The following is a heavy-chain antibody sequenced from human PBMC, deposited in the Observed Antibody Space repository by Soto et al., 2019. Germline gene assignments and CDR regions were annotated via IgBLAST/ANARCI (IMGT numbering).Heavy chain of an antibody. CDR2: SYDGGST. Sequence: QVQLQESGPGLVKPSQTLSLTCTVSGGSISSGDYYWSWIRQPPGQGMEWIGYSYDGGSTCYNPSLRSRVTISVDTSKSQFSLKLSSVTAADTAVYYCAGYCSGGSCYPDYWGQGTLVTVSS. CDR1: GGSISSGDYY. V-gene: IGHV4-30-4*01. D-gene: IGHD2-15*01. CDR3: AGYCSGGSCYPDY. J-gene: IGHJ4*02.